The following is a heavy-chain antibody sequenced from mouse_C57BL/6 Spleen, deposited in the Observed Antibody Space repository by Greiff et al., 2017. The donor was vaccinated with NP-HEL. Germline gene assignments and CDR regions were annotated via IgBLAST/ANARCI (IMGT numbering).Heavy chain of an antibody. CDR2: IYPGDGDT. Sequence: LQQSGASVKISCKASGYAFSSYWMNWVKQRPGKGLEWIGQIYPGDGDTNYNGKFKGKATLTADKSSSTAYMQLSSLTSEDSAVYFCARMKEVYDGDYWGQGTTLTVSS. J-gene: IGHJ2*01. CDR1: GYAFSSYW. V-gene: IGHV1-80*01. CDR3: ARMKEVYDGDY. D-gene: IGHD2-3*01.